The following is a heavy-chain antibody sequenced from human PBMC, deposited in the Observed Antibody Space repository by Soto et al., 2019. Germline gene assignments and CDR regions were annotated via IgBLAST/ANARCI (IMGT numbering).Heavy chain of an antibody. CDR2: IYYSGST. D-gene: IGHD5-12*01. CDR1: GGSINIGDYY. Sequence: PSETLSLTCSVSGGSINIGDYYWSWIRQSPGKGLEWIGYIYYSGSTYYNPSLKSRSTISIDTSKNQFFLDVDSVTAADTAVYYCARLYTGYEAFDYWGQGTLVTVSS. CDR3: ARLYTGYEAFDY. J-gene: IGHJ4*02. V-gene: IGHV4-30-4*01.